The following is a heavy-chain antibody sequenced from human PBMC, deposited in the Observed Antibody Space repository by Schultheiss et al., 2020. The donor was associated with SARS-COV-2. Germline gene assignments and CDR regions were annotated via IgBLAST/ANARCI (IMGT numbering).Heavy chain of an antibody. CDR1: GFTFSSYG. J-gene: IGHJ4*02. CDR2: IWYDGSNK. D-gene: IGHD6-13*01. Sequence: GESLKISCAASGFTFSSYGMHWVRQAPGKGLEWVAVIWYDGSNKYYADSVKGRFTVSRDNSKNTLSLQINSLRPEDTAIYFCARGEGIAAAEDYWGQGTLVTVSS. V-gene: IGHV3-30*19. CDR3: ARGEGIAAAEDY.